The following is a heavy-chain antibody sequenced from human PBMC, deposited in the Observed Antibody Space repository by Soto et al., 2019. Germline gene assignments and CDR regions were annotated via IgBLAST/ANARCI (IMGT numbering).Heavy chain of an antibody. J-gene: IGHJ4*02. V-gene: IGHV1-69*01. CDR2: VIPILGTA. Sequence: QVQLVQSGAEVKKPGSSVKVSCTASGGSLRNSVISWVRQAPAQRLEWMGGVIPILGTANYAQKFQGRVTVAGGEGTNTTLKGLSSLGPDDPAVYYCARLGHPGHWGPGTLVIVSS. CDR3: ARLGHPGH. CDR1: GGSLRNSV.